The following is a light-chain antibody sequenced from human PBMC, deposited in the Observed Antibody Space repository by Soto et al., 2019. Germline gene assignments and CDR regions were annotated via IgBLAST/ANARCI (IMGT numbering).Light chain of an antibody. J-gene: IGLJ3*02. CDR2: DVS. Sequence: QPASVSGSPGQSITISCTGTSSDVGGYNFVSWYQQHPGKAPKLMIYDVSNRPSGVSNRFSGSKSGNTASLTISGLQAEDEADYYCSSYTSSSSWVFGGGTKLTVL. CDR1: SSDVGGYNF. CDR3: SSYTSSSSWV. V-gene: IGLV2-14*01.